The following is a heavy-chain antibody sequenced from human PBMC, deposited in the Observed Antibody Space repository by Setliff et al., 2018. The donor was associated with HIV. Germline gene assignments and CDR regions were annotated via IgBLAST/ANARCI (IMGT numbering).Heavy chain of an antibody. CDR2: IYSSGRA. V-gene: IGHV4-4*07. D-gene: IGHD3-16*01. CDR3: ARRSPGGGYYMDV. CDR1: GGSISNYY. Sequence: PSETLSLTCTVSGGSISNYYWSWIRQPAEKGLEWIGRIYSSGRANYNPSLKSRVTMSLDTSKNQFSLNLSSVTAADTAVYYCARRSPGGGYYMDVWGKGTTVTVSS. J-gene: IGHJ6*03.